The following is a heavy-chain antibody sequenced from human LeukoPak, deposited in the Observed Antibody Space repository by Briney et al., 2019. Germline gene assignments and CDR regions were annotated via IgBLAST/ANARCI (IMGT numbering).Heavy chain of an antibody. CDR1: GFTFSSYG. CDR3: AKDLNDYGDPDAFDI. J-gene: IGHJ3*02. D-gene: IGHD4-17*01. V-gene: IGHV3-33*06. CDR2: IWYDGSNK. Sequence: GGSLRLSCAASGFTFSSYGMHWVRQAPGKGLEWVAVIWYDGSNKYYADSVKGRFTISGDNSKNTLYLQMNSLRAEDTAVYYCAKDLNDYGDPDAFDIWGQGTMVTVSS.